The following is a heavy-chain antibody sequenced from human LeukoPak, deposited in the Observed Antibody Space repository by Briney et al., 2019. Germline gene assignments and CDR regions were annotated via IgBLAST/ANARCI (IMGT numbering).Heavy chain of an antibody. D-gene: IGHD6-19*01. CDR3: ARAGGASDSSGWYVFDY. CDR2: IKPNSGGT. CDR1: GYTFTGYY. Sequence: ASVKVSCKASGYTFTGYYIHWVRQAPGQGLEWMGWIKPNSGGTNYAQMFQGWVTMTRDTSISTAYMELSRLRSDDTAVYYCARAGGASDSSGWYVFDYWGQGTLVTVSS. J-gene: IGHJ4*02. V-gene: IGHV1-2*04.